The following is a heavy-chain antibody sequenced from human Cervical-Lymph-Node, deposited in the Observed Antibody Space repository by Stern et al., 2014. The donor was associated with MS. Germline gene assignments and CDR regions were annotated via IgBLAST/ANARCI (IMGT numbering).Heavy chain of an antibody. D-gene: IGHD6-19*01. J-gene: IGHJ5*01. CDR2: IKRDGSET. Sequence: VQLVESGGGLVQPGGSQRLSCVASGSPFSPSWMSWVRQAPGKGLEWVANIKRDGSETYYLDSVKGRFTISRDNAKSSLYLEMNSLRAEDTAVYYCTRFLQSGWSDLFDSWGRGTLVTVSS. CDR3: TRFLQSGWSDLFDS. V-gene: IGHV3-7*01. CDR1: GSPFSPSW.